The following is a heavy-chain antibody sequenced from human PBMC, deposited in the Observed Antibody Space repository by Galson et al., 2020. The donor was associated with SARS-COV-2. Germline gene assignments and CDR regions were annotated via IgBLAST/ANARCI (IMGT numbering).Heavy chain of an antibody. D-gene: IGHD3-22*01. Sequence: SETLSLTCTVSGVSVISGGNYWTWIRQHPGKGLEWIGHIFSSVTTYYSPSRKSRVTISVDTSQNQFSLRLSSVTAADTAVYYCARGRFYDSTGYSTSYYFDSWGQGTLVTVSS. CDR3: ARGRFYDSTGYSTSYYFDS. J-gene: IGHJ4*02. V-gene: IGHV4-31*03. CDR1: GVSVISGGNY. CDR2: IFSSVTT.